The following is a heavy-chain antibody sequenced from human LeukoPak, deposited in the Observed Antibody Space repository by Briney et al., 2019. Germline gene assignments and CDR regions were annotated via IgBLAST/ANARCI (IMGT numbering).Heavy chain of an antibody. V-gene: IGHV4-39*07. D-gene: IGHD3-22*01. J-gene: IGHJ4*02. Sequence: SETLSLTCTVSGGSISSSSYYWGWIRQPPGKGLEWIGSIYYSGSTYYNPSLKSRVTISVDTSKNQFSLKLSSVTAADTAVYYCARVADYYDSSGLDWGQGTLVTVSS. CDR2: IYYSGST. CDR1: GGSISSSSYY. CDR3: ARVADYYDSSGLD.